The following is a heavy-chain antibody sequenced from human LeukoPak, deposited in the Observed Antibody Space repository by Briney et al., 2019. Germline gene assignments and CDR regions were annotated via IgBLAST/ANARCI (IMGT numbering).Heavy chain of an antibody. J-gene: IGHJ4*02. D-gene: IGHD6-13*01. Sequence: GGSLRLSCAASGFIVNTNYMNWVRQAPGKGLEWVSVVYADGATYYADSVKGRFTISRDNSKNTLFLQMNSLRAEDTAVYYCVKDRRQLGEGVFEYWGQGTLVTVSS. CDR2: VYADGAT. CDR3: VKDRRQLGEGVFEY. V-gene: IGHV3-53*05. CDR1: GFIVNTNY.